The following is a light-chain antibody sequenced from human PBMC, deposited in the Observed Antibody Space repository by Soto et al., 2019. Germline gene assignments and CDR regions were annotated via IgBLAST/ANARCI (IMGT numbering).Light chain of an antibody. CDR1: QTIGNF. Sequence: IPMTQSPSSLSASIGDRVTITCRASQTIGNFLNWYQQKPGKAPKLLIYSASTLQSGDPSRFFGSGSGTDFSLTISSLQPDDFATYYCQQTNGSPLTFGGGTKVEIK. V-gene: IGKV1-39*01. CDR2: SAS. CDR3: QQTNGSPLT. J-gene: IGKJ4*01.